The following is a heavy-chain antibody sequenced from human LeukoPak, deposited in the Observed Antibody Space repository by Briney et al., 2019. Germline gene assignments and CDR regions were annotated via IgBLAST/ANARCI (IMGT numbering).Heavy chain of an antibody. CDR1: GGSFNGYY. CDR3: GGAKVRGGGNYYYMDV. J-gene: IGHJ6*03. Sequence: SETLSLTCAVYGGSFNGYYWSWIRQPPGKGLEWIGEINHSGSTNYSPSLKSRVTISVDTSKNQFSLKLSSVTAADTAVYYCGGAKVRGGGNYYYMDVWGKGTTVTISS. D-gene: IGHD3-10*01. V-gene: IGHV4-34*01. CDR2: INHSGST.